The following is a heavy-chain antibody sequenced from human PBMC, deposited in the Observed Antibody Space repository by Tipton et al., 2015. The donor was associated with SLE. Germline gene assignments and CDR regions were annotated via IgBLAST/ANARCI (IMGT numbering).Heavy chain of an antibody. D-gene: IGHD1-26*01. V-gene: IGHV3-7*03. CDR2: IKQDGSEK. CDR3: AREGVGATLAFNYYMDV. J-gene: IGHJ6*03. CDR1: GFTFSSYW. Sequence: SLRLSCAASGFTFSSYWMSRVRQAPGKGLEWVANIKQDGSEKYYVDSVKGRFTISRDNAKNSLYLQMNSLRAEDTAAYYCAREGVGATLAFNYYMDVWGKGTTVTVSS.